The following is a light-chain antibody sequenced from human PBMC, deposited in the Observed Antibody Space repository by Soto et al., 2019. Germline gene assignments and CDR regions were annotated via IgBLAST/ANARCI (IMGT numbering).Light chain of an antibody. CDR1: QSLLHSNGYTY. CDR2: LGS. V-gene: IGKV2-28*01. CDR3: MQGLQTPWT. J-gene: IGKJ1*01. Sequence: DIVMTQSPLSLPVTPGEPASISCRSSQSLLHSNGYTYLDWYLQKPGQSPQLLIYLGSNRASGVHDRFSGSGSGTDFTLKISRVEAEDVGVYYCMQGLQTPWTFGQGTKVEIK.